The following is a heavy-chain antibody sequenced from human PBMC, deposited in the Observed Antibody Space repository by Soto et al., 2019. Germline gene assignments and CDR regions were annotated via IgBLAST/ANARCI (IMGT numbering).Heavy chain of an antibody. V-gene: IGHV1-18*04. CDR1: GYTFTSYG. J-gene: IGHJ4*02. CDR3: ARTRYSSSSGHYDY. CDR2: ISAYNGNT. D-gene: IGHD6-6*01. Sequence: ASVKVSCKASGYTFTSYGISWVRQAPGQGLEWMGWISAYNGNTNYAQKLQGRVTMTTDTSTSTAYMELRSLRSGDTAVYYCARTRYSSSSGHYDYWGQGTLVTVSS.